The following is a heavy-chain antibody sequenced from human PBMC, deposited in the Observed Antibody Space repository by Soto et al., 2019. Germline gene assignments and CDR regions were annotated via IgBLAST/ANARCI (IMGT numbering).Heavy chain of an antibody. V-gene: IGHV3-30*03. CDR2: ISFAGDEK. Sequence: AQLVESGGGVVQPGRSLRLSCAASGLLFTSLGFHWVRQAPRKGLEWVAVISFAGDEKCYADSVKGRFTISKDDTQKTLFLQMSGLRPEDTGRYYCALYSGYDWERAPIYFWGQGTLVSVSS. CDR3: ALYSGYDWERAPIYF. CDR1: GLLFTSLG. J-gene: IGHJ4*02. D-gene: IGHD5-12*01.